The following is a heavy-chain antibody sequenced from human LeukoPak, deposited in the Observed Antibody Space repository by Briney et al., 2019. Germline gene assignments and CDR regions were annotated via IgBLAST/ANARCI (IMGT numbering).Heavy chain of an antibody. V-gene: IGHV3-7*01. Sequence: GGSLRLSCEASGFTFSTYWMTWVRQAPGKGLEWVANINQHGSESYYVDSVKGRFIISRDNAKNSLYLHMSSLRGDDMAVYYCARGGLFRYGGTSGDYWGQGTLVTVSS. CDR3: ARGGLFRYGGTSGDY. J-gene: IGHJ4*02. CDR2: INQHGSES. D-gene: IGHD4/OR15-4a*01. CDR1: GFTFSTYW.